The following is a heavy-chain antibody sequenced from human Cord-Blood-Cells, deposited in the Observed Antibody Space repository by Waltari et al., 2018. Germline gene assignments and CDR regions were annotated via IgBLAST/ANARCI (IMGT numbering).Heavy chain of an antibody. V-gene: IGHV4-39*01. D-gene: IGHD6-6*01. CDR2: IYYSGST. CDR1: GGSLSSSSYY. Sequence: QLQLQESGPGLVKPSETLSLTCTVSGGSLSSSSYYWGWIRQPPGKGLEWIGSIYYSGSTYYNPSLKSRVTISVDTSKNQFSLKLSSVTAADTAVYYCASHELYSSSSAVGYWGQGTLVTVSS. CDR3: ASHELYSSSSAVGY. J-gene: IGHJ4*02.